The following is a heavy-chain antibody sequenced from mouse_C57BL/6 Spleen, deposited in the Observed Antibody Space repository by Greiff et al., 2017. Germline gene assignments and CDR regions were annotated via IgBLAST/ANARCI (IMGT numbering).Heavy chain of an antibody. V-gene: IGHV1-39*01. CDR1: GYSFTDYN. CDR3: ARRGDYDEGGAMDY. CDR2: INPNYGTT. J-gene: IGHJ4*01. D-gene: IGHD2-4*01. Sequence: EVKLQESGPELVKPGASVKISCKASGYSFTDYNMNWVKQSNGKSLEWIGVINPNYGTTSYNQKFKGKATLTVDQSSSTAYMQLNSLTSEDSAVYYCARRGDYDEGGAMDYWGQGTSVTVSS.